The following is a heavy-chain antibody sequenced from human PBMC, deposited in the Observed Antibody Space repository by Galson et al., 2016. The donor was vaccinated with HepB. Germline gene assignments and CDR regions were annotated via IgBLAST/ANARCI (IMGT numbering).Heavy chain of an antibody. CDR3: AKDPGRGSGWFFFDS. D-gene: IGHD6-19*01. CDR2: ISGSGSFT. Sequence: SLRLSCAASGFTFSSYTMSWVRQAPGMGLEWVSSISGSGSFTYFADSVKGRFTISRDNSKNTLYLQMNSPRAEDTATYYCAKDPGRGSGWFFFDSWGQGTLVTVSS. CDR1: GFTFSSYT. J-gene: IGHJ4*02. V-gene: IGHV3-23*01.